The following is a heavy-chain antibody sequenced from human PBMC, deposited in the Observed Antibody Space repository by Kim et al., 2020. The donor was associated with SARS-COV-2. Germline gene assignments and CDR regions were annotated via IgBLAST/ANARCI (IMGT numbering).Heavy chain of an antibody. Sequence: GGSLRLSCAASGFTFSSYGMHWVRQAPGKGLEWVAVISYDGSNKYYADSVKGRFTISRDNSKNTLYLQMNSLRAEDTAVYYCAKDARHSNHDYGDYDAFDIWGQGTMVTVSS. J-gene: IGHJ3*02. CDR3: AKDARHSNHDYGDYDAFDI. V-gene: IGHV3-30*18. CDR2: ISYDGSNK. D-gene: IGHD4-17*01. CDR1: GFTFSSYG.